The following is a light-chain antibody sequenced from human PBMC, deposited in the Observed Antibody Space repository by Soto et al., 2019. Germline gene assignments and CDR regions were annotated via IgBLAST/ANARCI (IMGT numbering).Light chain of an antibody. CDR3: CSYAGSSTYV. CDR1: SSDVGSYNL. Sequence: QSVLAQPASASGSPGQSSTNSCTGTSSDVGSYNLVSWYQQHPGKAPKLMIYEGSKRPSGVSNRFSGSKSGNTASLTISGLQAEDEADYYCCSYAGSSTYVFGTGTKVTVL. V-gene: IGLV2-23*01. CDR2: EGS. J-gene: IGLJ1*01.